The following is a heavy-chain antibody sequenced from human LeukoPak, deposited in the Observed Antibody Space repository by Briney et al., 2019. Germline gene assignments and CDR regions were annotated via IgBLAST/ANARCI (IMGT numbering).Heavy chain of an antibody. CDR3: ATDFTYYYGSGSYCSFDI. CDR2: FDPEDGET. D-gene: IGHD3-10*01. CDR1: GYTLTELS. J-gene: IGHJ3*02. Sequence: GASVKVSCKVSGYTLTELSMHWVRQAPGKGIERRGGFDPEDGETIYAQKFQGRVTMTEDTSTDTAYMELSSLRSEDTAVYYCATDFTYYYGSGSYCSFDIWGQGTMVTVSS. V-gene: IGHV1-24*01.